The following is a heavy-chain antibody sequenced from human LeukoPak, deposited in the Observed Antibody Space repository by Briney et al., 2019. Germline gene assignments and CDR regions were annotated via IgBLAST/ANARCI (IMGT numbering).Heavy chain of an antibody. Sequence: GGSLRLSCAASGFIFNNYWMHWVRQTPGEGPLWLSRINGDGSSTSYTHSVQGRFIISRDNAKNSLYLQMNSLRAEDTAVYYCAREADFFVVGALRANWFDPWGQGTLVTVSS. CDR2: INGDGSST. J-gene: IGHJ5*02. CDR3: AREADFFVVGALRANWFDP. V-gene: IGHV3-74*01. D-gene: IGHD1-26*01. CDR1: GFIFNNYW.